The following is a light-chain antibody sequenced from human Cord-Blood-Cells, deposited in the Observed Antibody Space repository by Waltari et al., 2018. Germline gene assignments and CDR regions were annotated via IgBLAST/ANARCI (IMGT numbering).Light chain of an antibody. J-gene: IGLJ1*01. CDR3: SSYTSSSTPYV. CDR2: DVS. Sequence: QSALTQPASASGSPGQSITISCTGTRSDVGGYNYVSWYQQHQGKAPKLLIYDVSNRPSGVSNRFSGSKSGNTASLTISGLQAEDEADYYCSSYTSSSTPYVFGTGTKVTVL. V-gene: IGLV2-14*01. CDR1: RSDVGGYNY.